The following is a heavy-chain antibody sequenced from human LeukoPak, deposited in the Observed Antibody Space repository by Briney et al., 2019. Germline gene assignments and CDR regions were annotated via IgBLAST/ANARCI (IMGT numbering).Heavy chain of an antibody. CDR1: GGSITSGRYY. Sequence: PSETLSLTCSVSGGSITSGRYYWTWIRQYPEKGLEWIGYSYYSGSTHFKPSLKSRAAISLDKSKNQFSLNLTSATAADTAVYYCARAAYDLLTGYYLDSWGQGTLVIVSS. CDR3: ARAAYDLLTGYYLDS. V-gene: IGHV4-31*03. CDR2: SYYSGST. J-gene: IGHJ4*02. D-gene: IGHD3-9*01.